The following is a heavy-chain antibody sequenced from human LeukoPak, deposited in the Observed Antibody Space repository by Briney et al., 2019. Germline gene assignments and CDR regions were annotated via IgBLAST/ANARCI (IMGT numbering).Heavy chain of an antibody. CDR1: GFTFSSYS. Sequence: PGGSLRLSCAASGFTFSSYSMNWVRQAPGKGLEWVSSISSSSSYIYYADSVKGRFTLSRDNAKNSLYLQMNSLRAEDTAVNYCARDHYYGSGGDAFDIWGQGTMVTVSS. D-gene: IGHD3-10*01. CDR3: ARDHYYGSGGDAFDI. V-gene: IGHV3-21*01. CDR2: ISSSSSYI. J-gene: IGHJ3*02.